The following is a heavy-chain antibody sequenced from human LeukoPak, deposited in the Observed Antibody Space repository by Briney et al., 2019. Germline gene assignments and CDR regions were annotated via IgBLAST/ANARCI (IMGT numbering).Heavy chain of an antibody. CDR2: HNPDSDGA. Sequence: ASVKVPCKASVYTYTGNFKHWPRQAPGQGLEWMGHHNPDSDGANYAQNFQGRVTMNRDTSISTAYMELSRLRSDDTAVYYCARGTDCSGGSCLDYWGQGTLVTVSS. D-gene: IGHD2-15*01. J-gene: IGHJ4*02. CDR1: VYTYTGNF. CDR3: ARGTDCSGGSCLDY. V-gene: IGHV1-2*06.